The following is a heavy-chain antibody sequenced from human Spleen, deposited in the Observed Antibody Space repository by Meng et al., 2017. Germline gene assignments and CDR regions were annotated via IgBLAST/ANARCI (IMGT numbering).Heavy chain of an antibody. V-gene: IGHV4-4*07. J-gene: IGHJ4*02. Sequence: SETLSLTCTVSGGSISSYYWSWIRQPAGKGLEWIGRIYTGGSTDYNPSLRSRITISLDTSKNQFSLKVSSVTAADTAMYYCARDEPGMVAAGWGQGTLVTVSS. CDR2: IYTGGST. CDR1: GGSISSYY. D-gene: IGHD6-13*01. CDR3: ARDEPGMVAAG.